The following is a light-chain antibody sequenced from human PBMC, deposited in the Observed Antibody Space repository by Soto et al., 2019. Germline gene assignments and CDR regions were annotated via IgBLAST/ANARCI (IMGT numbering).Light chain of an antibody. CDR2: GAS. CDR3: QEYNNWPPWT. J-gene: IGKJ1*01. Sequence: EIVMTQSPATLSVSPGERATLSCRASQSVSSNLAWYQQKPGQAPRLLIYGASTRATGIPARFSGSGSGTECTLTIIRLQSEEFAVYYCQEYNNWPPWTVGNGTKVEIK. V-gene: IGKV3-15*01. CDR1: QSVSSN.